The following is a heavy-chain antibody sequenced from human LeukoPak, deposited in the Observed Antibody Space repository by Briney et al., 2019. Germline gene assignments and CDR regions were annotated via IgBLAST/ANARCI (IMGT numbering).Heavy chain of an antibody. CDR2: ISSSSSTI. D-gene: IGHD4-17*01. Sequence: PGGSLRLSCAASGFTFSSYSMNWVRQAPGKGLEWVSYISSSSSTIYYADSVKGRFTISRDNAKNSLFLQMNSLRDEDTAVYYCARGARYGDYEAVDYWGQGTLVTVSS. CDR1: GFTFSSYS. J-gene: IGHJ4*02. CDR3: ARGARYGDYEAVDY. V-gene: IGHV3-48*02.